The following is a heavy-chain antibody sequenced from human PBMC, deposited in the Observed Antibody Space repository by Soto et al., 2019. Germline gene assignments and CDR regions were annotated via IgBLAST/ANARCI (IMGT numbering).Heavy chain of an antibody. Sequence: KPSETLSLTCAVSGYSISSGYYWGWIRQPPGKGLEWIGSIYHSGSTYYNPSLKSRVTISVDTSKNQFSLKLSSVTAADTAVYYCARSHYDSSGDDAFDIWGQGTMVTVSS. CDR1: GYSISSGYY. CDR3: ARSHYDSSGDDAFDI. CDR2: IYHSGST. V-gene: IGHV4-38-2*01. J-gene: IGHJ3*02. D-gene: IGHD3-22*01.